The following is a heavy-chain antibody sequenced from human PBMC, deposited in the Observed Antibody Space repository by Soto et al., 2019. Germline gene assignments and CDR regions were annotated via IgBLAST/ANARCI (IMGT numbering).Heavy chain of an antibody. J-gene: IGHJ4*02. V-gene: IGHV4-28*01. CDR1: GYSISSSNW. CDR2: IYYSGTT. D-gene: IGHD1-26*01. Sequence: PSETLSLTCAGSGYSISSSNWWGWIRQPPGKGLEWIGYIYYSGTTYYNPSLKSRVTMSVDTSKNQFSLKLTSVTAVDTAMYYCARREIQGPIKYWGQGTLVT. CDR3: ARREIQGPIKY.